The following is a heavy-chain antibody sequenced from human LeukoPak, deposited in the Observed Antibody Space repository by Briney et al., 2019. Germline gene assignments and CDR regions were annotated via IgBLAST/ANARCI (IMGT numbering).Heavy chain of an antibody. CDR1: GYTFTSYG. V-gene: IGHV1-18*01. CDR2: ISIYNGNT. D-gene: IGHD3-3*01. CDR3: ARDLVTYYDFWTAYSTFGN. J-gene: IGHJ4*02. Sequence: ASVKVSCKASGYTFTSYGITWIQQAPGQGLEWMGWISIYNGNTNYAQNLQGRVTMTTDTSTSTAYMELRSLTSDDTAMYYCARDLVTYYDFWTAYSTFGNWGQGTLVTVSS.